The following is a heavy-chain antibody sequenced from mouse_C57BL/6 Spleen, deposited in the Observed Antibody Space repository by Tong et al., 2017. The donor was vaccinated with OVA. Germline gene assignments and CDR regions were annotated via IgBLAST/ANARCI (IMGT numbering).Heavy chain of an antibody. D-gene: IGHD1-1*01. V-gene: IGHV14-2*01. CDR1: GFNIKNTY. CDR3: ASGFTTGAMDY. Sequence: EVQLQESVAELVRPGASVKLSCTASGFNIKNTYMHWVKQRPEQGLEWIGRIDPEDGETKYAPKFQGKATITADTSSNTAYMQLSSLTSEDSAVYFCASGFTTGAMDYWGQGTSVTVSS. J-gene: IGHJ4*01. CDR2: IDPEDGET.